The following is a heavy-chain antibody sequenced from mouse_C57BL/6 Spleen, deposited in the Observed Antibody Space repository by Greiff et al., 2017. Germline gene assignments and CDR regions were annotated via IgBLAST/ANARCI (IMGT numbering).Heavy chain of an antibody. D-gene: IGHD2-3*01. CDR1: GYSFTGYY. CDR2: INPSTGGT. J-gene: IGHJ2*01. Sequence: EVQRVESGPELVKPGASVKISCKASGYSFTGYYMNWVKQSPEKSLEWIGEINPSTGGTTYNQKFKAKATLTVDKSSSTAYMQLKSLTSEDSAVYYCARGGGYYDFDYWGQGTTLTVSS. V-gene: IGHV1-42*01. CDR3: ARGGGYYDFDY.